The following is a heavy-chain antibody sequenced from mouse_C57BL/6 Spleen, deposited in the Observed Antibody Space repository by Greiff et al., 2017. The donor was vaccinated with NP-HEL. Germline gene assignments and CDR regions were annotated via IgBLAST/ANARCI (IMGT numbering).Heavy chain of an antibody. V-gene: IGHV1-52*01. CDR1: GYTFTSYW. CDR2: IDPSDSET. J-gene: IGHJ4*01. D-gene: IGHD2-4*01. CDR3: ARRSDYPYAMDY. Sequence: QVQLQQPGAELVRPGSSVKLSCKASGYTFTSYWMHWVKQRPIQGLEWIGNIDPSDSETHYNQKFKDKATLTVDKSSSTAYMQLSSLTSEDSAVYYCARRSDYPYAMDYWGQGTSVTVSS.